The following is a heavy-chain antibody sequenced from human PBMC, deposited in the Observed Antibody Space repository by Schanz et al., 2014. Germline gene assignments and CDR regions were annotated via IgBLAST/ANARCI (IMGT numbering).Heavy chain of an antibody. CDR1: GGSFSGYW. Sequence: QVQLQQWGAGLLKPSETLSLTCAFSGGSFSGYWWTWVRQSPGKGLEWIGEVNHGGYTNYNPSLKSRVPVSVDMSKKQFSLGLSSVTAADTAAYYCATWSGTRLFHNWGQGTLVTVSS. D-gene: IGHD1-7*01. V-gene: IGHV4-34*01. CDR2: VNHGGYT. J-gene: IGHJ4*02. CDR3: ATWSGTRLFHN.